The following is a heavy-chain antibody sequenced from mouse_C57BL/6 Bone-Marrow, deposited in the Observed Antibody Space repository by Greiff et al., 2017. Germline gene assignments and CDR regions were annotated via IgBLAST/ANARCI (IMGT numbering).Heavy chain of an antibody. CDR2: ISGGGGHT. Sequence: VQLKESGGGLVKPGGSLKLSCAASGFTFSSYPLSWVRQPPEKRLEWVATISGGGGHTYYPDSVKGRFTISRDNAKNTLYLQMSSLRSEDTALYYCARHYSNYIDYWGQGTTLTVSS. CDR3: ARHYSNYIDY. V-gene: IGHV5-9*01. CDR1: GFTFSSYP. J-gene: IGHJ2*01. D-gene: IGHD2-5*01.